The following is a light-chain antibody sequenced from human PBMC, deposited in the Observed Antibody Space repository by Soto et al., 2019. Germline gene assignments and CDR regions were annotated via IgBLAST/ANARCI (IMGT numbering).Light chain of an antibody. J-gene: IGLJ2*01. CDR3: QSYDSSLSGVV. CDR1: SSNIGAGYD. Sequence: QSVLTQPPSVSGAPGQRVTISCTGSSSNIGAGYDVHWYQQLPGTAPKLLIYGNSNRPAGVPDRFSRSKSGTSASLAITGLQAEDAADYYCQSYDSSLSGVVFGGGTKLSVL. V-gene: IGLV1-40*01. CDR2: GNS.